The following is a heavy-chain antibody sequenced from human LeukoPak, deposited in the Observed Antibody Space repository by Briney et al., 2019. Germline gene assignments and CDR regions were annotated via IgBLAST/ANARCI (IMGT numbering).Heavy chain of an antibody. D-gene: IGHD3-16*01. CDR2: ISSNGGST. Sequence: GGSLRLSCAASGFTFSSYAMHCVRQAPGKGPEYVSAISSNGGSTYYANSVKGRFTISRDNSKNTLYLQMGSLRAEDMAVYYCARVTGERNFDYWGQGTLVTVSS. J-gene: IGHJ4*02. CDR1: GFTFSSYA. V-gene: IGHV3-64*01. CDR3: ARVTGERNFDY.